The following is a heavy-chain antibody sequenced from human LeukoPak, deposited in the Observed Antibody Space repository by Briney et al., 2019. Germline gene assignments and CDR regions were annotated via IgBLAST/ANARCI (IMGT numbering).Heavy chain of an antibody. CDR3: ARDPPAYCGGDCVDY. V-gene: IGHV4-39*07. J-gene: IGHJ4*02. Sequence: PSETLSLTCTVSGGSISSSSYYWGWIRQPPGKGLEWIGSIYYSGSTYYNPSLKSQVTISVDTSKNQFSLKLSSVTAADTAVYYCARDPPAYCGGDCVDYWGQGTLVTVSS. D-gene: IGHD2-21*02. CDR2: IYYSGST. CDR1: GGSISSSSYY.